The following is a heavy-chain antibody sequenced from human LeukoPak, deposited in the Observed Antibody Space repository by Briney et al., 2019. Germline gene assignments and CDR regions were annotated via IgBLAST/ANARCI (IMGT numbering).Heavy chain of an antibody. CDR2: IIPIFGTA. D-gene: IGHD5-18*01. J-gene: IGHJ6*02. Sequence: GASVKVSCKASGGTFSRYAISWVRQAPGQGLEWMGGIIPIFGTANYAQKFQGRVTITADESTSTAYMELSSLRSEDTAVYYCARVNSYGKTPYYYYGMDVWGQGTTVTVSS. CDR3: ARVNSYGKTPYYYYGMDV. CDR1: GGTFSRYA. V-gene: IGHV1-69*13.